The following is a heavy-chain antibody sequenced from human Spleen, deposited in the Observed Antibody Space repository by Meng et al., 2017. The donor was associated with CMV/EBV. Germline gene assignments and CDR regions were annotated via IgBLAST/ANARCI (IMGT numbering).Heavy chain of an antibody. Sequence: ISSGDYYWSWIRQHPGKGLEWIGYIYHSGTTRYNPSLRSRVTMSIDTSKNQFSLKLSSVTAADTALYYCAREQVMVAAASTENWFDPWGQGTLVTVSS. J-gene: IGHJ5*02. CDR2: IYHSGTT. V-gene: IGHV4-31*02. D-gene: IGHD2-15*01. CDR3: AREQVMVAAASTENWFDP. CDR1: ISSGDYY.